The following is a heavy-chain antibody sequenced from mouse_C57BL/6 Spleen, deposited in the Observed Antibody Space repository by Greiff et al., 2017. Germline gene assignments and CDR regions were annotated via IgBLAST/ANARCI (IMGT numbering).Heavy chain of an antibody. Sequence: EVQLQQSGAELVRPGASVKLSCTASGFNIKDYYMHWVKQRPEQGLEWIGRIDPEDGDTEYAPKFQGKATMTADTSSNTAYLQLSSLTSEDTAVYCCTPDCSGYPLDYWGQGTTLTVSS. D-gene: IGHD3-2*02. CDR3: TPDCSGYPLDY. CDR2: IDPEDGDT. J-gene: IGHJ2*01. V-gene: IGHV14-1*01. CDR1: GFNIKDYY.